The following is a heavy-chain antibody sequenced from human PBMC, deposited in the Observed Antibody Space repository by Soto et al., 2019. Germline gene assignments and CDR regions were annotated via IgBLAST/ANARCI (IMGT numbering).Heavy chain of an antibody. V-gene: IGHV3-30-3*01. CDR3: ARALGPVGPVDY. Sequence: GSLRLSCAASGFTFSSYAMHWVRQAPGKGLEWVAVISYDGSNKYYADSAKGRFTISRDNSKNTLYLQMNSLRAEDTAVYYCARALGPVGPVDYWGQGTLVTVSS. CDR1: GFTFSSYA. CDR2: ISYDGSNK. D-gene: IGHD2-15*01. J-gene: IGHJ4*02.